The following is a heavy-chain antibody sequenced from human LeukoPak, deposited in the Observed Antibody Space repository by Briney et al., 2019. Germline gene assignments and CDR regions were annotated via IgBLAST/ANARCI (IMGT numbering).Heavy chain of an antibody. CDR3: ARKYIAVAGTPYYYYYYMDV. V-gene: IGHV4-34*01. D-gene: IGHD6-19*01. CDR2: INHSGST. Sequence: SETLSLTCAVYGGSFSGYYWSWIRQPPGKGLEWVGEINHSGSTNYNPSLKSRVTISVDTSKNQFSLKLSSVTAADTAVYYCARKYIAVAGTPYYYYYYMDVWGKGTTVTVSS. J-gene: IGHJ6*03. CDR1: GGSFSGYY.